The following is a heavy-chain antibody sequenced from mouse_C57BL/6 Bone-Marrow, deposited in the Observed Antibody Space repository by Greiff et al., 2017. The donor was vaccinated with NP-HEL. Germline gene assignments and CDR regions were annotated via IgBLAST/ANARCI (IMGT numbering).Heavy chain of an antibody. Sequence: QVQLQQPGAELVKPGAPVKLSCKASGYTFTSYWMHWVKQRPGQGLEWIGMIHPNSGSTNYNEKFKSKATLTVDKSSSTAYMQLSSLTSEDSAVYYCARPYYSNPYYFDYWGQGTTLTVSS. J-gene: IGHJ2*01. CDR1: GYTFTSYW. CDR3: ARPYYSNPYYFDY. V-gene: IGHV1-64*01. D-gene: IGHD2-5*01. CDR2: IHPNSGST.